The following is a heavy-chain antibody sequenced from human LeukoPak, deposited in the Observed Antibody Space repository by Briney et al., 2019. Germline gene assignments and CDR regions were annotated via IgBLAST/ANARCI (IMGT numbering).Heavy chain of an antibody. D-gene: IGHD3-22*01. J-gene: IGHJ6*02. CDR2: ISSSGSTI. CDR3: ARGPDYYDSSGYYYYYGMDV. Sequence: GGSLRLSCAASGFTFSDYYMSWIRQAPGKGLEWVSYISSSGSTIYYADSVKGRFTISRDNAKNSLYLQMNSLRAEDTAVYYCARGPDYYDSSGYYYYYGMDVWGQGTTVTVSS. V-gene: IGHV3-11*01. CDR1: GFTFSDYY.